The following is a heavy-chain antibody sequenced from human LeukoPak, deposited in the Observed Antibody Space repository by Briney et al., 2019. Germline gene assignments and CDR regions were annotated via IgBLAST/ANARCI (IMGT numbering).Heavy chain of an antibody. CDR2: IYYSGST. CDR1: GGSISSYY. CDR3: ASGPRYYDFDY. D-gene: IGHD3-3*01. V-gene: IGHV4-59*01. Sequence: SETLSLTCTVSGGSISSYYWSWTRQPPGKGLEWIGYIYYSGSTNYNPSLKSRVTISVDTSKNQFSLKLSSVTAADTAVYYCASGPRYYDFDYWGQGTLVTVSS. J-gene: IGHJ4*02.